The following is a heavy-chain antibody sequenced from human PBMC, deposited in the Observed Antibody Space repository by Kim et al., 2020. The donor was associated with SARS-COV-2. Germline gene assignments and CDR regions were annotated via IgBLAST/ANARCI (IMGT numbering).Heavy chain of an antibody. Sequence: GGSLRLSCAASGFTFSSYWMSWVRQAPGKGLEWVANIKQDGSEKYYVDSVKGRFTISRDNAKNSLYLQMNSLRAEDTAVYYCARAVGTYYDFWSGYLDEGRWHYFDYWGQGTLVTVSS. CDR1: GFTFSSYW. CDR2: IKQDGSEK. J-gene: IGHJ4*02. V-gene: IGHV3-7*03. D-gene: IGHD3-3*01. CDR3: ARAVGTYYDFWSGYLDEGRWHYFDY.